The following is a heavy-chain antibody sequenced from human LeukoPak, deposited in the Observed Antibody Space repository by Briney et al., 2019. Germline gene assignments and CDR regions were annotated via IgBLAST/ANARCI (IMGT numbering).Heavy chain of an antibody. CDR2: ISGSGAYT. V-gene: IGHV3-23*01. CDR3: AKGRYRDGYKYYFDY. Sequence: QPRGSLRLSCAASEFTFSSYAMSWVRQAPGKGLEWVSSISGSGAYTYDADSVKGRFTISRDNSKNTLYLQMNSLRAEDTAIYYCAKGRYRDGYKYYFDYWGQGTLVTVSS. J-gene: IGHJ4*02. D-gene: IGHD5-24*01. CDR1: EFTFSSYA.